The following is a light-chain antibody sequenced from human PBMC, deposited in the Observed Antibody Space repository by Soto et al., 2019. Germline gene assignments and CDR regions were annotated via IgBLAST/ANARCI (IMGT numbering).Light chain of an antibody. J-gene: IGKJ4*01. Sequence: DIQMTQSPSSLSASVGDRVTITCQASHDISHYLNWFQHKSGKAPKLLIYDASNLETGVPSRFSGSGSGTDFTFTISSLQPEDIATYYGQQYNSVPLTFGGGTKV. V-gene: IGKV1-33*01. CDR3: QQYNSVPLT. CDR1: HDISHY. CDR2: DAS.